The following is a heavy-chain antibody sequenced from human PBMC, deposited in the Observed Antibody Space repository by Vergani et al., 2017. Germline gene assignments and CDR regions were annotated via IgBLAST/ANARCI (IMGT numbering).Heavy chain of an antibody. CDR2: IIPIFGTA. J-gene: IGHJ3*02. V-gene: IGHV1-69*01. Sequence: QVQLVQSGAEVKKPGSSVKVSCKASGGTFSSYAISWVRQAPGQGLEWMGGIIPIFGTANYAQKFQGRVTITADESTSTAYMELSSLSSEDTAVYYCARDAPTRGCSSTSFQAAFDIGGQGTMVTVSS. CDR1: GGTFSSYA. D-gene: IGHD2-2*01. CDR3: ARDAPTRGCSSTSFQAAFDI.